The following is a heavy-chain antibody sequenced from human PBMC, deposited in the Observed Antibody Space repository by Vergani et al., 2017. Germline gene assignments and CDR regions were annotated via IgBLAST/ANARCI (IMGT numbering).Heavy chain of an antibody. V-gene: IGHV3-48*03. J-gene: IGHJ3*02. D-gene: IGHD3-22*01. CDR1: GFTFSSYE. Sequence: EVQLVESGGGLVQPGGSLRLSCAASGFTFSSYEMNWVRQAPGKGVEWVSYISSSVSTIYYADSVKGRFTITRDNAKNSLYLQMKSLRAEDTAVYYCARDAAGRASRVVVNHAFDIWGQGTMVTVSS. CDR3: ARDAAGRASRVVVNHAFDI. CDR2: ISSSVSTI.